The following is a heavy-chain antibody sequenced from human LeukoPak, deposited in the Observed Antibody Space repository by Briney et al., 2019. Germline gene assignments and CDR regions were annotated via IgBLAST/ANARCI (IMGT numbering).Heavy chain of an antibody. Sequence: GGSLRLSCAASGFTVSSNYMSWVRQAPGKGLEWVSVIYSGGSTYYADSVKGRFTISRDNSKNTLYLQMNSLRAEDTAAYYCAREYYYGSGSYGSDYWGQGTLVTVSS. V-gene: IGHV3-53*01. CDR2: IYSGGST. CDR3: AREYYYGSGSYGSDY. CDR1: GFTVSSNY. J-gene: IGHJ4*02. D-gene: IGHD3-10*01.